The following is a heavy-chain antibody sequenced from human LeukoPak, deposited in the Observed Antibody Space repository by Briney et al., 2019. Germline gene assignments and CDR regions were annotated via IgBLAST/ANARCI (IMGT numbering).Heavy chain of an antibody. CDR2: IKQDGSEK. V-gene: IGHV3-7*01. J-gene: IGHJ4*02. Sequence: GGSPRLSCAASRFTFSSYWMSWVRQAPGKGLEWVANIKQDGSEKYSVDSVKGRFTISRNNAKNSLYLQMNSLRAEDTAVYYCAREQIAVAGTLDYWGQGTLVTVSS. CDR3: AREQIAVAGTLDY. CDR1: RFTFSSYW. D-gene: IGHD6-19*01.